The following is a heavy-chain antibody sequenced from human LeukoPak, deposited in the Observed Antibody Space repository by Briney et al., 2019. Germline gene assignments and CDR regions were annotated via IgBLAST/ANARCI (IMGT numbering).Heavy chain of an antibody. Sequence: GESLKISCKGSGYSFTSYWVGWVRQMPGKGLEWMGIIYPGDSDTRYSPSFRGQVTISADKSISTAYLQWSSLKASDTAMYYCARSGRGSQYYFDYWGQGTLVTVSS. CDR3: ARSGRGSQYYFDY. D-gene: IGHD1-26*01. CDR2: IYPGDSDT. J-gene: IGHJ4*02. V-gene: IGHV5-51*01. CDR1: GYSFTSYW.